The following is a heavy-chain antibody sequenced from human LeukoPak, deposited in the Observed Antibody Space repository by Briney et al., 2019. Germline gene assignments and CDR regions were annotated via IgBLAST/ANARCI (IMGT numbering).Heavy chain of an antibody. V-gene: IGHV4-4*07. CDR3: ARESSGIAAAGYYYYYMDV. D-gene: IGHD6-13*01. J-gene: IGHJ6*03. CDR1: GGSISSYY. Sequence: PSETLSLTCTVSGGSISSYYWSWIRQPAGKGLEWIGRIYTSRSTNYNPSLKSRVTMSVDTSKNQFSLKLSSVTAADTAVYYCARESSGIAAAGYYYYYMDVWGKGTTVTVSS. CDR2: IYTSRST.